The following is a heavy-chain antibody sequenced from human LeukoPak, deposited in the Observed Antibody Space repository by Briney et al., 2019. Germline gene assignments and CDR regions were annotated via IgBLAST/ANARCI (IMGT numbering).Heavy chain of an antibody. CDR2: IKADGTAK. J-gene: IGHJ4*02. CDR3: VKYDDYHYNY. V-gene: IGHV3-7*03. Sequence: GGSLRLSCAASGFTIRRYWMSWVRQAPGEGLEWVANIKADGTAKDYVDSVKGRFTISRDNAKNSLYLQMSSLRAEDTAVYYCVKYDDYHYNYWGQGTLVTVSS. CDR1: GFTIRRYW. D-gene: IGHD4-17*01.